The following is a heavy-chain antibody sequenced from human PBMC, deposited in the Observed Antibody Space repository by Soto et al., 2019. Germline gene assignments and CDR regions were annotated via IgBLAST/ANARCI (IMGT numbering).Heavy chain of an antibody. V-gene: IGHV1-24*01. CDR3: ATDVVGSSWDDFDY. Sequence: GASVKVSCKVSGYTLTELPMHWVRQAPGKGLEWMGGFDPEDGETIYAQKFQGRVTMTEDTSTDTAYMELSSLRSEDTAVYYCATDVVGSSWDDFDYWGQGTLVTVSS. J-gene: IGHJ4*02. CDR1: GYTLTELP. D-gene: IGHD6-13*01. CDR2: FDPEDGET.